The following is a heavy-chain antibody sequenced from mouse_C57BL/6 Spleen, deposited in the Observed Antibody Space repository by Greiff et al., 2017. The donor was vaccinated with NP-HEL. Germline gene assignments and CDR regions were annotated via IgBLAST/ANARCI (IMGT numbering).Heavy chain of an antibody. D-gene: IGHD3-3*01. CDR2: INPRNGGT. Sequence: QVQLQQPGTELVKPGASVKLSCKASGYTFTSYWMHWVKQRPGQGLEWIGSINPRNGGTNYNEKFKSKATLTVDKSSSTAYMQLRSLTSADSAVYCGARGGTLYWYFDDWGTGTTVTVSS. CDR3: ARGGTLYWYFDD. J-gene: IGHJ1*03. CDR1: GYTFTSYW. V-gene: IGHV1-53*01.